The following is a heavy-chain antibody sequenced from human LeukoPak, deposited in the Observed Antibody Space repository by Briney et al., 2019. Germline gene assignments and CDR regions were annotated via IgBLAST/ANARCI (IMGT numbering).Heavy chain of an antibody. V-gene: IGHV5-51*01. CDR3: VRQPRVHTPDF. Sequence: GESLKISCEGSGYTFTNFWIGWVRQMPGKGLEWMGIVSPSDSDTRYSPSFQGQVTLSADKSITTAYLQWSSLKASDTATYYCVRQPRVHTPDFWGQGTLVTVSS. CDR1: GYTFTNFW. CDR2: VSPSDSDT. D-gene: IGHD1-1*01. J-gene: IGHJ4*02.